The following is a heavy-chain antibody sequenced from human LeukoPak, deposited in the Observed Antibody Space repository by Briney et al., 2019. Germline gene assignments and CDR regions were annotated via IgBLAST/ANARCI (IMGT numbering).Heavy chain of an antibody. V-gene: IGHV4-34*01. CDR3: ARDPIAAAALGAFDI. CDR1: GGSFSGYY. Sequence: SETLSPTCAVYGGSFSGYYWSWIRQPPGKGLEWIGEINHSGSTNYNPSLKSRVTISVDTSKNQFSLKLSSVTAADTAVYYCARDPIAAAALGAFDIWGQGTMVTVSS. J-gene: IGHJ3*02. D-gene: IGHD6-13*01. CDR2: INHSGST.